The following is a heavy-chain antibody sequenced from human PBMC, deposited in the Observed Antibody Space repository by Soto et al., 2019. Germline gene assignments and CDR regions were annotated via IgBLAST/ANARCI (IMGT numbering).Heavy chain of an antibody. J-gene: IGHJ4*02. D-gene: IGHD2-15*01. V-gene: IGHV3-7*01. CDR2: IKQDGSEK. CDR1: RFTFSNYW. Sequence: EVQRVESGGGLVQPGGSLRLSCAASRFTFSNYWMSWVRQAPGKGLEWVANIKQDGSEKYYVDSVKGRFTISRDNVKNSVYLQMYVLIAEDTCLYYCPTEPYSTDYWGQGTLVTVST. CDR3: PTEPYSTDY.